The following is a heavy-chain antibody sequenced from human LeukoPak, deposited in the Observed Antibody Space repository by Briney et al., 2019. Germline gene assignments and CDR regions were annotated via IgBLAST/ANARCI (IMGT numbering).Heavy chain of an antibody. Sequence: GGSLRLSCAASGFTFSSYGMNWVRQAPGKGLEWVSYISTSGSIIYYADSVKGRFTISRDTAKSSLYLQMTSLRDDDTAVYYCARGGYIDYWGQGTLVTVSS. J-gene: IGHJ4*02. CDR3: ARGGYIDY. V-gene: IGHV3-48*02. CDR2: ISTSGSII. D-gene: IGHD5-12*01. CDR1: GFTFSSYG.